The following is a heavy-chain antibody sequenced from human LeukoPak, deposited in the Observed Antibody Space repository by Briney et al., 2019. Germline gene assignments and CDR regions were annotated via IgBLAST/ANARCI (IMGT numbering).Heavy chain of an antibody. V-gene: IGHV4-4*09. CDR1: GGSISSYY. CDR3: ARGLYGDYVLSWFDP. D-gene: IGHD4-17*01. Sequence: PSETLSLTCTVSGGSISSYYWSWIRQPPEKGLEWIGYIHSSGSTDYNPSFKSRVVVSVDTSKNQFSLKLSSVTAADTAVYYCARGLYGDYVLSWFDPWGQGTLVTVSS. CDR2: IHSSGST. J-gene: IGHJ5*02.